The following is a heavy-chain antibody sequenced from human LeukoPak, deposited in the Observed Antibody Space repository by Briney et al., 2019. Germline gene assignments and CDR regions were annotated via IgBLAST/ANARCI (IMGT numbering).Heavy chain of an antibody. V-gene: IGHV7-4-1*02. Sequence: ASVTVSFTASGYAFTTYAMNRGRQAPGQGLGGMGGFNTNNGNATYGKGFTGRFVFSFDTSVSTAYLQIRSLKAEDTAVYYCARDYYYDDSGYVLDTFDIWGQGTRVTVSS. CDR3: ARDYYYDDSGYVLDTFDI. D-gene: IGHD3-22*01. J-gene: IGHJ3*02. CDR1: GYAFTTYA. CDR2: FNTNNGNA.